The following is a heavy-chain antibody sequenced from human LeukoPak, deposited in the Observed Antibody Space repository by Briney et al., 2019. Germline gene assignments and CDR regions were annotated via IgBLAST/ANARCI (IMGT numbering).Heavy chain of an antibody. Sequence: PGGSLRLSCAASGFTFDSYAMHWVRQAPGKGLEWVAVTSYDGSINYYADSVRGRFTISRDNSKNTVYLEINNLRAEDTAVYYCARDRGYYYDSSGSDWGQGTLVTVSS. CDR2: TSYDGSIN. CDR3: ARDRGYYYDSSGSD. J-gene: IGHJ4*02. D-gene: IGHD3-22*01. CDR1: GFTFDSYA. V-gene: IGHV3-30*04.